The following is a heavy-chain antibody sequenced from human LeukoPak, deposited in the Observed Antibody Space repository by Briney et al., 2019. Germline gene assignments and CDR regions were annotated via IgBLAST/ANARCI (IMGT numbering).Heavy chain of an antibody. CDR1: GFTFSSYW. J-gene: IGHJ4*02. Sequence: PGGSLRLSCAASGFTFSSYWMSWVRQAPGKGLEWVANIKQDGSEKYYVDSVKGRFTTSRDNAKNSLYLQMNSLRAEDTAVYYCARAPSPLNYYGSGSYLFWGQGTLVTVSS. V-gene: IGHV3-7*01. CDR3: ARAPSPLNYYGSGSYLF. CDR2: IKQDGSEK. D-gene: IGHD3-10*01.